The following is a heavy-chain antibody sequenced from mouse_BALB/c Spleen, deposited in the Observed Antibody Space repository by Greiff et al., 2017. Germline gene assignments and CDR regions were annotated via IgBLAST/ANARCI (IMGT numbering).Heavy chain of an antibody. V-gene: IGHV5-17*02. CDR1: GFTFSSFG. D-gene: IGHD3-2*01. J-gene: IGHJ4*01. Sequence: EVHLVESGGGLVQPGGSRKLSCAASGFTFSSFGMHWVRQAPEKGLEWVAYVSSGSSTIYYADTVKGRFTISRDNPKNTLFLQMTSLRSEDTAMYDCARGGTARAPYYYAMDYWGQGTSVTVSS. CDR2: VSSGSSTI. CDR3: ARGGTARAPYYYAMDY.